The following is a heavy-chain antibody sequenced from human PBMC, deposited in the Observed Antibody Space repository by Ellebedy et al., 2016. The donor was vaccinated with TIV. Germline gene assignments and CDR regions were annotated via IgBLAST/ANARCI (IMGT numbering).Heavy chain of an antibody. Sequence: ASVKVSCKTSGYVFTAYYIRWVRQAPGQGLEWMGWINPDSGGTNLPQKFQGRVTMTRDTSVNTAYMELSRLQSDDTAVYYCARVLRATSGMDVWGQGTTVIVS. CDR3: ARVLRATSGMDV. V-gene: IGHV1-2*02. CDR1: GYVFTAYY. D-gene: IGHD4/OR15-4a*01. CDR2: INPDSGGT. J-gene: IGHJ6*02.